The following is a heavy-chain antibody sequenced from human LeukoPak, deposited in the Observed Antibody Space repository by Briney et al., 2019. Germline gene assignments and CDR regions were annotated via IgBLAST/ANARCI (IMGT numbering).Heavy chain of an antibody. CDR3: ARNPSGGYYYFDY. Sequence: SETLSLTCTVSGYSISNGYYWGWIRQPPGKGLEWIGSISHRGSTYYSPSLKSRVTISVDTSKNQFSLKLSSVTTADTATYYCARNPSGGYYYFDYWGQGTLVTVSS. J-gene: IGHJ4*02. CDR1: GYSISNGYY. CDR2: ISHRGST. D-gene: IGHD2-15*01. V-gene: IGHV4-38-2*02.